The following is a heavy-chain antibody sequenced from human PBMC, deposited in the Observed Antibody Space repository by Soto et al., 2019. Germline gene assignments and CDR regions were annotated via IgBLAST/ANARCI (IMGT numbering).Heavy chain of an antibody. V-gene: IGHV4-59*08. D-gene: IGHD3-10*01. CDR2: MYYSGST. CDR3: ARLLWFGPQDYYGMDV. J-gene: IGHJ6*02. Sequence: SETLSLTCTVSGASISSYYWSWIRQPPGKGLEWIGYMYYSGSTNYNPSLKSRVTISVDTSKNQFSLKLSSVTAADTAVYYCARLLWFGPQDYYGMDVWGQGTTVT. CDR1: GASISSYY.